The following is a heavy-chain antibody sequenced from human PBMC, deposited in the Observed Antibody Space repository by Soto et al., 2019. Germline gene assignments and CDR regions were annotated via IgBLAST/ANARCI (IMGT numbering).Heavy chain of an antibody. D-gene: IGHD6-19*01. CDR3: ARLLAVAGAEYFQH. Sequence: SETLSLTCTVSGGSISSSSYYWGWIRQPPGKGLEWIGSIYYSGSTYYNPSLKSRVTISVDTSKNQFSLKLSSVTAADTAVYYCARLLAVAGAEYFQHWGQGTLVTVSS. J-gene: IGHJ1*01. CDR1: GGSISSSSYY. CDR2: IYYSGST. V-gene: IGHV4-39*01.